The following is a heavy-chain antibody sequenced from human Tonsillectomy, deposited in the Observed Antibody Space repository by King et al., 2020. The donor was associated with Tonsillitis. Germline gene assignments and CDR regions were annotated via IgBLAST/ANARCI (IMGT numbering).Heavy chain of an antibody. CDR3: AREDGDSSGYLYCFDY. Sequence: VQLVESGGGLVQPGGSLRLSCAASGFTFSSYSMNWVRQAPGKGLEWVSYISSSSRAIYCADSVKGRFTISRDNAKNSLYLQMNSLRAEDTAMYYCAREDGDSSGYLYCFDYCGQGPLVTVSS. J-gene: IGHJ4*02. D-gene: IGHD3-22*01. CDR2: ISSSSRAI. V-gene: IGHV3-48*04. CDR1: GFTFSSYS.